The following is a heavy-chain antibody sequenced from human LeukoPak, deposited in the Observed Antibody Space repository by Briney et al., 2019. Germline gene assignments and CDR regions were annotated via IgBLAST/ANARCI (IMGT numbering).Heavy chain of an antibody. D-gene: IGHD6-13*01. CDR1: GFTFSSYE. CDR2: ISSSGSTI. Sequence: GGSLRLSCAASGFTFSSYEMNWVRQAPGKGLEWVSYISSSGSTIYYVDSVKGRFTISRDNAKNSLYLQMNSLRAEDTAVYYCARDSHSSSWSPYYFDYWGQGTLVTVSS. J-gene: IGHJ4*02. CDR3: ARDSHSSSWSPYYFDY. V-gene: IGHV3-48*03.